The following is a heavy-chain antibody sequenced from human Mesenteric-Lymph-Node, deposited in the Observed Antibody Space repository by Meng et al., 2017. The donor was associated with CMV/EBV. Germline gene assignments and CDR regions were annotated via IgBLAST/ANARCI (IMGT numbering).Heavy chain of an antibody. Sequence: CTGSGGSISSGYYWSWIRQPPGKGLEGIGYLYYSGSTNYTPSLKSRVTISIDTSKNQFSLKLRSVTAADTAVYYCATLYSAYDPFDYWGQGTLVTVSS. J-gene: IGHJ4*02. CDR1: GGSISSGYY. V-gene: IGHV4-61*01. CDR2: LYYSGST. D-gene: IGHD5-12*01. CDR3: ATLYSAYDPFDY.